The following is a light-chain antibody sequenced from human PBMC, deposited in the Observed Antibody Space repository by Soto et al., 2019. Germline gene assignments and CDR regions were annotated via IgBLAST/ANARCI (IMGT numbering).Light chain of an antibody. CDR3: QQYGSHGVYT. V-gene: IGKV3-20*01. CDR2: GAS. CDR1: QSVSSSY. J-gene: IGKJ2*01. Sequence: EIVLTQSPGTLSLSPGERATLSCRASQSVSSSYLAWYQQKPGQAPRLLIYGASSRATGIPDRFSGSGSGTDFTLTISRLEPEDFAVYYCQQYGSHGVYTFGQGTKLEIK.